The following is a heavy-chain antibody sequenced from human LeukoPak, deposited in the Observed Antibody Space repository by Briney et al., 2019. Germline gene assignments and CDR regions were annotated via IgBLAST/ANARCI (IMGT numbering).Heavy chain of an antibody. D-gene: IGHD2-15*01. V-gene: IGHV3-48*03. CDR3: ARGSCSGGSCYSYYFDY. Sequence: GGSLRLSCAASGFTLSSYEMNWVRQAPGKGLEWVSYISSSGSTIYYADSVKGRFTISRDNSKNTLYLQMNSLRAEDTAVYYCARGSCSGGSCYSYYFDYWGQGTLVTVSS. CDR2: ISSSGSTI. J-gene: IGHJ4*02. CDR1: GFTLSSYE.